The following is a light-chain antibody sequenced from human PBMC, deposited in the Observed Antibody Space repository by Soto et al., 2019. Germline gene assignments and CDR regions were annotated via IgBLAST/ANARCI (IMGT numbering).Light chain of an antibody. V-gene: IGKV3-15*01. Sequence: EIVMTQSPATLSVSPGERATLSCRASQSVNSNLAWYQQKPGQAPRLLIYGPSTRATGIPARFSGSGSGTEFTLTISSLQSADFAVYYCQQYNNWPGKFGQGTKVDIK. CDR3: QQYNNWPGK. CDR2: GPS. CDR1: QSVNSN. J-gene: IGKJ1*01.